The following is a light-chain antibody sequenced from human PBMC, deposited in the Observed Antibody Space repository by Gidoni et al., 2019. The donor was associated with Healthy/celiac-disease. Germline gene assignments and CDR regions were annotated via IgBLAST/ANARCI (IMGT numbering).Light chain of an antibody. CDR1: QRTSSY. CDR3: QTSSSTPRT. Sequence: DIQMNKSPSSLSASVGDRVTITCRASQRTSSYLNWYQEKPGNASKLLIYAASSLQSAVPPRFSRRGSGTDFTPTISSLQPEDFATSYCQTSSSTPRTFGPGTKVEIK. J-gene: IGKJ1*01. V-gene: IGKV1-39*01. CDR2: AAS.